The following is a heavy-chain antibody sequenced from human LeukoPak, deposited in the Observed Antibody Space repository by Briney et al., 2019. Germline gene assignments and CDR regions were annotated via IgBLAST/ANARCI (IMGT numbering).Heavy chain of an antibody. Sequence: ASVKVSCKASGYTFTGYSIHWVRQAPGQGLEWMGIINPSGASAMYAQKFQGRVTLTTDTSTSTAYMELSSLRSDDTAVYYCARDDNYGIFVNVDYWGQGTLVTVSS. CDR3: ARDDNYGIFVNVDY. CDR1: GYTFTGYS. CDR2: INPSGASA. J-gene: IGHJ4*02. V-gene: IGHV1-46*01. D-gene: IGHD4-11*01.